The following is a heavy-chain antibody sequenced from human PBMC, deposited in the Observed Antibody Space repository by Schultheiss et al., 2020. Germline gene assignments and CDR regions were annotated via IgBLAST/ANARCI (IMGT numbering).Heavy chain of an antibody. CDR1: GGSISSYY. Sequence: SETLSLTCTVSGGSISSYYWSWIRQPPGKGLEWIGYIYYSGSTNYNPSLKSRVTISVHTSKNQFSLKLSSVTAADTAVYYCARVGDSSGWYLDYWGQGTLLTVSS. D-gene: IGHD6-19*01. CDR3: ARVGDSSGWYLDY. CDR2: IYYSGST. V-gene: IGHV4-59*01. J-gene: IGHJ4*02.